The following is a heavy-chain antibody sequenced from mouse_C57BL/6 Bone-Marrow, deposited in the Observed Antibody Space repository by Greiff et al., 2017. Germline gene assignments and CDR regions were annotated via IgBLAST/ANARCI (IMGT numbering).Heavy chain of an antibody. D-gene: IGHD1-1*01. Sequence: VKLMESGPELVKPGASVKISCKASGYAFSSSWMNWVKQRPGKGLEWIGRIYPGDGDTNYNGKFKGKATLTADKSSSTAYRQLSSLTSEDSAVYFCASYGRAWFAYWGQGTLVTVSA. V-gene: IGHV1-82*01. CDR1: GYAFSSSW. CDR2: IYPGDGDT. J-gene: IGHJ3*01. CDR3: ASYGRAWFAY.